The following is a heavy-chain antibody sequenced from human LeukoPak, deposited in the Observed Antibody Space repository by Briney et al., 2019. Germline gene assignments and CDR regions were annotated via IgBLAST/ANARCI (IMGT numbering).Heavy chain of an antibody. Sequence: GGSLRLSCAASGFTFRSYAMSWVRQAPGKGLEWVSTISGSGDSTYYADSVKGRFTISRDNSKNTLYLQMNSLRAEDTAVFYCARDGHYDILTGYYRYFDYWGQGTLVTVSS. J-gene: IGHJ4*02. CDR1: GFTFRSYA. CDR2: ISGSGDST. D-gene: IGHD3-9*01. CDR3: ARDGHYDILTGYYRYFDY. V-gene: IGHV3-23*01.